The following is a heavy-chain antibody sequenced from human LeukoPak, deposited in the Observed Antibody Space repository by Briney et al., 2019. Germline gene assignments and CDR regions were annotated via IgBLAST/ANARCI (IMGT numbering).Heavy chain of an antibody. V-gene: IGHV3-21*01. CDR2: ISSSSDYI. D-gene: IGHD7-27*01. J-gene: IGHJ4*02. Sequence: GGSLRLSCAASGFTFSSYNKNWVRQAPGKGLEWVSSISSSSDYIYYADSVKGRFTISRDSATNSLYLQMNSLRTEDTAVYYCVRDGSSWGNFDYWGQGTLVSVSS. CDR3: VRDGSSWGNFDY. CDR1: GFTFSSYN.